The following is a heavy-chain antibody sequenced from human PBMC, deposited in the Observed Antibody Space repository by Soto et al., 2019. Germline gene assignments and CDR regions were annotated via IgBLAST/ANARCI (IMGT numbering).Heavy chain of an antibody. CDR3: ARERAYGMDV. Sequence: QVQLVQSGAEVKKPGASVKVSCKASGYTFSSYDINWVRQATGQGLEWMGWMNPNTGNTVYAQKFQGRVTMTRNTSISTAYMELSSLRSXXTXVYYCARERAYGMDVWGQGTTVTVSS. CDR2: MNPNTGNT. CDR1: GYTFSSYD. J-gene: IGHJ6*02. V-gene: IGHV1-8*01.